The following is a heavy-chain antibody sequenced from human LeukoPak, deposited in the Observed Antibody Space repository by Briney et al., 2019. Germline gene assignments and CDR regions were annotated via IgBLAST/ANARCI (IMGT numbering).Heavy chain of an antibody. CDR1: GYTFTSYY. Sequence: GASVKVSCKASGYTFTSYYMHWVRQAPGQGLEWMGIINPSGGSTSYAQKFQGRVTMTRDTSTSTAYMELSSLRSEDTAVYYCARNTFYDGYDARVDYWGQGTLVTVSS. V-gene: IGHV1-46*01. CDR2: INPSGGST. J-gene: IGHJ4*02. D-gene: IGHD2/OR15-2a*01. CDR3: ARNTFYDGYDARVDY.